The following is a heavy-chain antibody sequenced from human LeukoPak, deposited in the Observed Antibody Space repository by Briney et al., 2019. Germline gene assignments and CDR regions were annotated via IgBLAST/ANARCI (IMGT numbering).Heavy chain of an antibody. D-gene: IGHD2-15*01. V-gene: IGHV1-2*02. CDR1: GYTFTGYY. Sequence: ASVKVSCKASGYTFTGYYMHWVRQAPGQGLEWMGWINPNSDGTNYAQKFQGRVTMTRDTSISTAYMELSRLRSDDTAVYYCARDQDCSGGSCYSGNWFDPWGQGTLVTVSS. CDR3: ARDQDCSGGSCYSGNWFDP. J-gene: IGHJ5*02. CDR2: INPNSDGT.